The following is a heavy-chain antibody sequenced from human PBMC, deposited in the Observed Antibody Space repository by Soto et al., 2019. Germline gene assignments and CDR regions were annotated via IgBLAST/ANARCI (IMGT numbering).Heavy chain of an antibody. Sequence: SETLSLTCTVSGGSISSYYWSWIRQPPGKGLEWIGYIYYSGSTNYNPSLKSRVTISVDTSKNQFSLKLSSVTAADTAVYYCARGSKGWLQFGGLEYWGQGTLVTVSS. V-gene: IGHV4-59*01. CDR1: GGSISSYY. J-gene: IGHJ4*02. CDR3: ARGSKGWLQFGGLEY. CDR2: IYYSGST. D-gene: IGHD5-12*01.